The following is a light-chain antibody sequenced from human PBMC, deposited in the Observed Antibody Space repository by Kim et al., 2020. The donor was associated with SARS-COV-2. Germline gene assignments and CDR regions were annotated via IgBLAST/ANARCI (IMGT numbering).Light chain of an antibody. CDR3: AAWDNSLKGWV. J-gene: IGLJ3*02. CDR1: RSNIGSNA. Sequence: ELTQPPSASGTPGQRVTVSCSGSRSNIGSNAVNWFQQVPGTAPKLLIYNDNQRPSGVPDRVSGSKSGTSASLAIGGLQSEDEAHYYCAAWDNSLKGWVFGGGTQLTVL. CDR2: NDN. V-gene: IGLV1-44*01.